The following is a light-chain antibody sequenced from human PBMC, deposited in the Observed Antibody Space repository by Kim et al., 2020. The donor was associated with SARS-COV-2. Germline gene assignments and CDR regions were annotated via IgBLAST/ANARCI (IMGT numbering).Light chain of an antibody. V-gene: IGKV1-39*01. CDR1: QSISSY. Sequence: DIQMTQSPSSLSASVGDRVTITCRASQSISSYLNWYQQKQGKAPKLLIYAASSLQSGFPSRFSGSGSGTEFTLTISSLQPEDFSTYYCQKSYSTPPTFGQGTKVDIK. J-gene: IGKJ1*01. CDR2: AAS. CDR3: QKSYSTPPT.